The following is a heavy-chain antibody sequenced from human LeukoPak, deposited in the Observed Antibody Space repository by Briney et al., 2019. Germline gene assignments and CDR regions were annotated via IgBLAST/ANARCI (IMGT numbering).Heavy chain of an antibody. CDR2: ISYDGSNK. D-gene: IGHD2-21*02. CDR1: GFTFSSYG. J-gene: IGHJ4*02. V-gene: IGHV3-30*18. Sequence: GGSLRLSCAASGFTFSSYGMHWVRQAPGKGLEWVAVISYDGSNKYYADSVKGRFTISRDNSKNMLYLQMNSLRVEDTAVYYCAKETVVTGAADFWGQGTLVTVSS. CDR3: AKETVVTGAADF.